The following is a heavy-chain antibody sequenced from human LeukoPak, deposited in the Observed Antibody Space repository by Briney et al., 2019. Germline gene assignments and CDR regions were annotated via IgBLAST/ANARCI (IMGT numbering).Heavy chain of an antibody. CDR3: ARVGCSSTSCYKGDYYYYYGMDV. Sequence: GGSLRLSCAASGFTFSSYSMNWVRQAPGKRLEWVSSISSSSSYIYYADSVKGRFTISRDNAKNSLYLQMNSLRAEDTAVYYCARVGCSSTSCYKGDYYYYYGMDVWGQGTTVTVSS. CDR1: GFTFSSYS. CDR2: ISSSSSYI. V-gene: IGHV3-21*01. D-gene: IGHD2-2*02. J-gene: IGHJ6*02.